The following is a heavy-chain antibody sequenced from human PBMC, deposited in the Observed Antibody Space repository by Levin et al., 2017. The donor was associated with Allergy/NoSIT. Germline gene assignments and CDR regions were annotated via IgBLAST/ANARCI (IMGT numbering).Heavy chain of an antibody. CDR1: ADTFTSYG. CDR2: ISAYNDYT. CDR3: ASPRGSYLGGAFDV. J-gene: IGHJ3*01. Sequence: ASVKVSCKSSADTFTSYGFTWVRQAPGQGLEWMGWISAYNDYTDYAQKLQGRVTMTTDTSSNTAYMELRSLRSDDTAMYYCASPRGSYLGGAFDVWGQGTMVTVSS. D-gene: IGHD1-26*01. V-gene: IGHV1-18*01.